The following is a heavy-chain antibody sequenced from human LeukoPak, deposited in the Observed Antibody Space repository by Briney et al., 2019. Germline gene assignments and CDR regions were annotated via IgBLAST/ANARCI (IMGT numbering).Heavy chain of an antibody. CDR2: ISGSGGST. V-gene: IGHV3-23*01. D-gene: IGHD3-10*01. J-gene: IGHJ6*03. CDR3: AKDRARYGSGSYYNGDFYYYYYYMDV. Sequence: GGSLRLSCAASGFTFSSYAMSWVRQAPGKGLEWVSAISGSGGSTYYADSVKGRFTISRDNSKNTLYLQMNSLRAEDTAVYYCAKDRARYGSGSYYNGDFYYYYYYMDVWGKGTTVTVSS. CDR1: GFTFSSYA.